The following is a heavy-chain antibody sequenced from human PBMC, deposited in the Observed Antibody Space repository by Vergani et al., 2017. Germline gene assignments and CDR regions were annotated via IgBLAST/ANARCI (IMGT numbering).Heavy chain of an antibody. CDR3: ARGDYGILTGYRY. V-gene: IGHV1-46*03. CDR1: GYTFSNYY. D-gene: IGHD3-9*01. Sequence: QVQVVQSGAEVKKSGASVKVSCKTSGYTFSNYYMHWVRQAPGQGLEWMGIINPSGGHTNYAQKFQGRVTMTRDTSTSTVHMELSSLRSEATAKYCCARGDYGILTGYRYWVQGTLVTVSA. J-gene: IGHJ4*02. CDR2: INPSGGHT.